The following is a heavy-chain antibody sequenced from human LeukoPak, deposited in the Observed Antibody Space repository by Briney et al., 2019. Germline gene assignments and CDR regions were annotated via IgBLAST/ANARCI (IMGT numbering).Heavy chain of an antibody. Sequence: GGSLRLSCAASGFTFSSYSMNWVRQAPGKGLEWVSFISSSSSTIYYADSVKGRFTISRDNAKNSLYLQMNSLRAEDTAVYYCARDVVAGTSYYYYYGMDVWGQGTTVTVSS. V-gene: IGHV3-48*04. CDR1: GFTFSSYS. CDR2: ISSSSSTI. CDR3: ARDVVAGTSYYYYYGMDV. D-gene: IGHD6-19*01. J-gene: IGHJ6*02.